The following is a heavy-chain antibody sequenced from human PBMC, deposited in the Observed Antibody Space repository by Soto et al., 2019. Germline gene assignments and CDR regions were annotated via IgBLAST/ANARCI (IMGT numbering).Heavy chain of an antibody. CDR3: AGRAKTATTNWGAFDI. D-gene: IGHD1-7*01. Sequence: EVQLLESGGGLVQPGGSLRLSCAASGFTFSTYVMNWVRQAPGKGLEWVSTISYSADKTFYADSVKGRFTISRDNSRDTLFLHMNSLRADDAALYYFAGRAKTATTNWGAFDIWGKGTMVTVSS. CDR2: ISYSADKT. V-gene: IGHV3-23*01. CDR1: GFTFSTYV. J-gene: IGHJ3*02.